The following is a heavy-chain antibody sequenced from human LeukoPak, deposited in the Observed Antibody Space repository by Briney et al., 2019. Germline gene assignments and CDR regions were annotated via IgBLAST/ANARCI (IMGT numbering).Heavy chain of an antibody. D-gene: IGHD3-22*01. V-gene: IGHV3-30-3*01. CDR1: GFTFSSYA. Sequence: PGRSLRLTCAASGFTFSSYAMHWVRQAPGKGLEWVAVISYDGSNKYYADSVKGRFTISRDNSKNTLYLQMNSLRAEDTALYHCASLASSGYSNFDYWGQGTLVTVSS. J-gene: IGHJ4*02. CDR2: ISYDGSNK. CDR3: ASLASSGYSNFDY.